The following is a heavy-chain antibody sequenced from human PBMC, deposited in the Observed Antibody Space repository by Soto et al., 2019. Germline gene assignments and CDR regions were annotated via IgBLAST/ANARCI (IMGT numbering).Heavy chain of an antibody. CDR2: ISPGSRYP. CDR1: GFTFGDSY. V-gene: IGHV3-11*06. Sequence: QVQLVESGGGLVPPGESLRLSCAGSGFTFGDSYMSWIRQAPRKGLEWLSYISPGSRYPAYADSVKGRFTISRDNAKRSLYLQMMSLTAEDTAIYYCVRGGGGGLFDPWGQGTMVTVSS. D-gene: IGHD2-15*01. J-gene: IGHJ5*02. CDR3: VRGGGGGLFDP.